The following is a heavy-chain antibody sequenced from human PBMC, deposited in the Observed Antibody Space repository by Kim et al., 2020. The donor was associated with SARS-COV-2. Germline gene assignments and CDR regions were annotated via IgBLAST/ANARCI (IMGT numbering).Heavy chain of an antibody. V-gene: IGHV4-59*01. CDR2: IYYSGST. CDR1: GGSISSYY. Sequence: SETLSLTCTVSGGSISSYYWSWIRQPPGKGLEWIGYIYYSGSTNYNPSLKSRVTISVDTSKNQFSLKLSSVTAADTAVYYCARGENDGDYGYFAHWGQGT. D-gene: IGHD4-17*01. J-gene: IGHJ4*02. CDR3: ARGENDGDYGYFAH.